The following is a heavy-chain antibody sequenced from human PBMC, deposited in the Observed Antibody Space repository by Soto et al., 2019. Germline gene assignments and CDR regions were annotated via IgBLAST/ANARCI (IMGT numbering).Heavy chain of an antibody. J-gene: IGHJ3*02. CDR1: GYTLTNYG. V-gene: IGHV1-18*04. Sequence: QARLVQSGAEVKKSGASVRFSFKASGYTLTNYGVTWVRQAPGQGLEWLGRVTPYKADTNSAQNLQGRVTMATDTSTNTANLELRSLRSDDTAVYFCATDGPSNSGNVYAFDIWGQGTMVTVSA. D-gene: IGHD5-12*01. CDR2: VTPYKADT. CDR3: ATDGPSNSGNVYAFDI.